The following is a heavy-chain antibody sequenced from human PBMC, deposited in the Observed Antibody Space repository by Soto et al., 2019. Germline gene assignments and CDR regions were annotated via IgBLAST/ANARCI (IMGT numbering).Heavy chain of an antibody. V-gene: IGHV1-18*01. Sequence: ASVKVSCKASGYTFTSYGISWVRQAPGQGLEWMGWISAYNGNTNYAQKLQGRVTMTTDTSTSTAYMELSSVRSDDTAVYYCACSVGRDGSSWHMGASDCWGQGSLVTVSS. CDR1: GYTFTSYG. D-gene: IGHD2-2*01. CDR3: ACSVGRDGSSWHMGASDC. J-gene: IGHJ4*02. CDR2: ISAYNGNT.